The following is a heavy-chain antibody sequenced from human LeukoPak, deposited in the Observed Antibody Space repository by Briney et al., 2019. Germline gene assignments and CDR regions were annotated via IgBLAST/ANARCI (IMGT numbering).Heavy chain of an antibody. D-gene: IGHD4-17*01. CDR1: GGSISSSSYY. CDR2: IYYSGST. J-gene: IGHJ3*02. V-gene: IGHV4-39*01. CDR3: ASPPGGGDYAFDI. Sequence: RPSETLSLTCTVSGGSISSSSYYSGWLRQPPGKGLEWIGSIYYSGSTYYNPSLKSRVTISVDTSKNQFSLKLSSVTAADTAVYYCASPPGGGDYAFDIWGQGTMVTVSS.